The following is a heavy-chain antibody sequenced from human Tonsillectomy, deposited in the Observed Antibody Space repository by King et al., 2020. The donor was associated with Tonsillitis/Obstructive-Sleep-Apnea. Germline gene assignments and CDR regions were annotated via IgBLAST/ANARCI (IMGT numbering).Heavy chain of an antibody. J-gene: IGHJ4*02. CDR2: IGTSSSYI. CDR1: GFTFSSYS. D-gene: IGHD3-10*01. Sequence: VQLVESGGGLVKPGGSLRLSCAASGFTFSSYSMNWVRQAPGKGLEWVSSIGTSSSYIYYADSVKGRFTISRDNAKNSLYLQMSSLRAEDTAVYYCASSMVQGIIIPYVDYWGQGTLVTVSS. V-gene: IGHV3-21*01. CDR3: ASSMVQGIIIPYVDY.